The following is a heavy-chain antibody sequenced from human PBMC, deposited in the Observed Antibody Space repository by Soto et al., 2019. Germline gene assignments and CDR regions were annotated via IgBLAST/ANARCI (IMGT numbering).Heavy chain of an antibody. CDR3: ARSPSSYYCSGGSCYGGEYYFDY. J-gene: IGHJ4*02. V-gene: IGHV1-18*01. CDR1: GYTFTSYG. D-gene: IGHD2-15*01. CDR2: ISAYNGNT. Sequence: ASVKVSCKASGYTFTSYGISWVRQAPGQGLEWMGWISAYNGNTNYAQKLQGRVNMTTDTSTSTAYMELRSLRSDDTAVYYCARSPSSYYCSGGSCYGGEYYFDYWGQGTLVTVSS.